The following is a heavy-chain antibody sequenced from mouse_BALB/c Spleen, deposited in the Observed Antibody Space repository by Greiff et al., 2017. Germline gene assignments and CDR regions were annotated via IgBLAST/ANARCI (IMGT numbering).Heavy chain of an antibody. CDR1: GFTFSNYW. CDR2: IRLKSNNYAT. J-gene: IGHJ4*01. CDR3: TRPWSRYYAMDY. Sequence: EVQGVESGGGLVQPGGSMKLSCVASGFTFSNYWMNWVRQSPEKGLEWVAEIRLKSNNYATHYAESVKGRFTISRDDSKSSVYLQMNNLRAEDTGIYYCTRPWSRYYAMDYWGQGTSVTVSS. V-gene: IGHV6-6*02.